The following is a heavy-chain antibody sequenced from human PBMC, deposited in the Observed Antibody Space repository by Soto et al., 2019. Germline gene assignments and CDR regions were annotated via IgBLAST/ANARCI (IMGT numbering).Heavy chain of an antibody. V-gene: IGHV3-23*01. J-gene: IGHJ4*02. D-gene: IGHD2-21*01. Sequence: PGRPLRLSCAASVFTFSNSAMTLVRQSPAKGLEWVSTIRDSDSGGSTFYADSVKGRFTISRDDSKNTLYLQMSSLRAEDTAMYYCAKVRVGIDVDFEHWGQGAVVTVSS. CDR2: IRDSDSGGST. CDR3: AKVRVGIDVDFEH. CDR1: VFTFSNSA.